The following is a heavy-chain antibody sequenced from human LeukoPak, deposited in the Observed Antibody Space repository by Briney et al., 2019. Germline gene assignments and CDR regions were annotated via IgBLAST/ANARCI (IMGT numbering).Heavy chain of an antibody. J-gene: IGHJ4*01. CDR3: ARHRDYYDT. CDR2: IHSSGSA. D-gene: IGHD3-22*01. Sequence: SETLSLTCTVSGASINNNFWTWIRQPPGKGLEWIGYIHSSGSANYNPSLKSRVIISGDTSKNQISLNLTSVTAADTAVHFCARHRDYYDTWGHGTLVTVSS. CDR1: GASINNNF. V-gene: IGHV4-59*08.